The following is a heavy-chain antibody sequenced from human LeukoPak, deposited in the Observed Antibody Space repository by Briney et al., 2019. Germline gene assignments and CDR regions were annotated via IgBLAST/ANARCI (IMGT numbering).Heavy chain of an antibody. D-gene: IGHD3-22*01. CDR1: GYTFTSYY. CDR3: ATAGSGTTYYYDSSGYSKYFQH. J-gene: IGHJ1*01. Sequence: ASVKVSCKASGYTFTSYYMHWVRQAPGQGLEWMGIINPSGGSTSYAQKFQGRVTMTRDTSTSTVYMELSSLRSEDTAVYYCATAGSGTTYYYDSSGYSKYFQHWGQGTLVTVSS. V-gene: IGHV1-46*01. CDR2: INPSGGST.